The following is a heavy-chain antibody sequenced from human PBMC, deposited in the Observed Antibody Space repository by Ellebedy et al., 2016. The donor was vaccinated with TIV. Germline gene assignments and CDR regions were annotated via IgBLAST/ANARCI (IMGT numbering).Heavy chain of an antibody. Sequence: GESLKISXAASGFTFNNAWVTWVRQAPGKGLEWVGRIKDKADGGTTDYAAAVKDRFTISRDDSKNTLFLQMKSLKIEDTAVYYCAAAPAYWGQGTLVTVSS. V-gene: IGHV3-15*01. CDR2: IKDKADGGTT. CDR3: AAAPAY. J-gene: IGHJ4*02. CDR1: GFTFNNAW.